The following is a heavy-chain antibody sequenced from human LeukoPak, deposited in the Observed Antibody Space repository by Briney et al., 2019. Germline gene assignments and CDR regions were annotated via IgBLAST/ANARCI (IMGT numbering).Heavy chain of an antibody. CDR2: ISAYNGNT. CDR3: ASARGSYNWNYHWFDP. CDR1: GYTFTSYG. J-gene: IGHJ5*02. Sequence: EASVKVSCKASGYTFTSYGISWVRQAPGQGLEWMGWISAYNGNTNYAQKLQGRVTMTTDTSTSTAYMELRSLRPDDTAVYYCASARGSYNWNYHWFDPWGQGTLVTVSS. V-gene: IGHV1-18*01. D-gene: IGHD1-7*01.